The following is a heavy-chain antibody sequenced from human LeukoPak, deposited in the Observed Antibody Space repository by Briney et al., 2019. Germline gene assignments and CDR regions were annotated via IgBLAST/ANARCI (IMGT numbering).Heavy chain of an antibody. Sequence: GASVKVSCKASGYTSTGYYMHWVRQAPGQGLEWMGWINPNSGGTNYAQKFQGRVTMTRDTSISTAYMELSRLRSGDTAVYYCARSPSSMVLDYWGQGTLVTVSS. CDR2: INPNSGGT. CDR3: ARSPSSMVLDY. V-gene: IGHV1-2*02. CDR1: GYTSTGYY. J-gene: IGHJ4*02. D-gene: IGHD3-10*01.